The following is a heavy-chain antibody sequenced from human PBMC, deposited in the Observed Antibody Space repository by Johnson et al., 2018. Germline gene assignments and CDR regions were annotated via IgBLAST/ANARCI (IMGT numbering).Heavy chain of an antibody. CDR3: AKERPVMVGAFVV. Sequence: QVQLVQSGGGVVQPGRSLRLSCAASQFTFSRHGMYWVRQAPGKGLEWLAFISYDGHNKHVAASVKGRFTISRDNSKNTPYLQMNSLRTEDTAVYYWAKERPVMVGAFVVWGQGTMFIVSS. V-gene: IGHV3-30*18. J-gene: IGHJ3*01. CDR2: ISYDGHNK. D-gene: IGHD5-18*01. CDR1: QFTFSRHG.